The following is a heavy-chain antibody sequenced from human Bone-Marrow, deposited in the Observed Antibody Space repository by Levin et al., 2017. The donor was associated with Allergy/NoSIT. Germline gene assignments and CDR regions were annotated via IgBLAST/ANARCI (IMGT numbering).Heavy chain of an antibody. CDR1: GGSLKSGPYS. CDR2: IYHSGST. Sequence: SQTLSLTCAVSGGSLKSGPYSRSWIRQPPGKGLEWIGYIYHSGSTYYNPSLKSRVTISVDRSKNQFSLKLTSVTAADTAVYYCARDRPGDFYGMDVWGQGTTVTVSS. CDR3: ARDRPGDFYGMDV. J-gene: IGHJ6*02. V-gene: IGHV4-30-2*01.